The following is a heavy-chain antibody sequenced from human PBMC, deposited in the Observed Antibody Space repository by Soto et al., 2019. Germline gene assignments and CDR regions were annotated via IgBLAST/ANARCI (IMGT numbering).Heavy chain of an antibody. CDR2: IYYSGST. Sequence: SETLSLTCTVSGGSISSYYWSWIRQPPGKGLEWIGYIYYSGSTNYNPSLKSRVTISVDTSKNQFSLKLSSVTAADTAVYYCARRSSGWYYFDYWGQGTLVTVSS. V-gene: IGHV4-59*08. D-gene: IGHD6-19*01. CDR1: GGSISSYY. J-gene: IGHJ4*02. CDR3: ARRSSGWYYFDY.